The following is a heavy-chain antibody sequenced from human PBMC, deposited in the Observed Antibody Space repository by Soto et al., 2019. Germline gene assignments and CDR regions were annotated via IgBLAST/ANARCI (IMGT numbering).Heavy chain of an antibody. CDR3: AREGFVVVAATEKNYFDY. V-gene: IGHV3-21*01. CDR1: GFTFSSYS. CDR2: ISSSSSYI. Sequence: VQLVESGGGLVKPGGSLRLSCAASGFTFSSYSMNWVRQAPGKGLEWVSSISSSSSYIYYADSVKGRFTISRDNAKNSLYLQMNSLRAEDTAVYYCAREGFVVVAATEKNYFDYWGQGTLVTVSS. J-gene: IGHJ4*02. D-gene: IGHD2-15*01.